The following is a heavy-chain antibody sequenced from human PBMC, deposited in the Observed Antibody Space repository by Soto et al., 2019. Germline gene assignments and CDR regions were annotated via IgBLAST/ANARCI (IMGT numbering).Heavy chain of an antibody. J-gene: IGHJ5*02. CDR1: GFSLSTSGVG. Sequence: QITLKESGPTLVKPTQTLTLTCTFSGFSLSTSGVGVGWIRQPPGKALEWLALIYWDDDKRYSPSLKSRLTITKDTSKNQVVLTMTNMDPVDTATYYCAHLLYYYGSGSYYPHNWFDPWGQGTLVTVSS. V-gene: IGHV2-5*02. CDR2: IYWDDDK. CDR3: AHLLYYYGSGSYYPHNWFDP. D-gene: IGHD3-10*01.